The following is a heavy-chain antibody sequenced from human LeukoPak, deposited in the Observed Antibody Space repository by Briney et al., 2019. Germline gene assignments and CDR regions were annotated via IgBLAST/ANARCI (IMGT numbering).Heavy chain of an antibody. V-gene: IGHV4-39*01. J-gene: IGHJ4*02. CDR2: IYYSGNT. Sequence: KPSETLSLTCTVSGGSISSSGYYWGWLRLPPGKGLEWIATIYYSGNTYYNPSLKSRVTISVDTSKNQFSLKLSSVTAADTAVYYCARLVGIAARHFDYWGQGTLVTVSS. CDR3: ARLVGIAARHFDY. CDR1: GGSISSSGYY. D-gene: IGHD6-25*01.